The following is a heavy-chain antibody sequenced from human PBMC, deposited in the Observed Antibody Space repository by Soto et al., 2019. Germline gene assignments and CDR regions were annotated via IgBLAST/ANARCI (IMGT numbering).Heavy chain of an antibody. D-gene: IGHD1-1*01. CDR3: ARGRWNDVMVWFDP. V-gene: IGHV1-69*02. J-gene: IGHJ5*02. CDR2: IIPILGIA. CDR1: GGTFSSYT. Sequence: QVQLVQSGAEVKKPGSSVKVSCKASGGTFSSYTISWVRQAPGQGLEWMGRIIPILGIANYAQKFQGRVTITADKSTSTAYMELSSLRSEDTAVYYCARGRWNDVMVWFDPWCQETLVTVSS.